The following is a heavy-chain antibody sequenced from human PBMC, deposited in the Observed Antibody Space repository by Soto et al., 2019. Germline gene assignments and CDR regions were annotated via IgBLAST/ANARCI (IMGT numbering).Heavy chain of an antibody. V-gene: IGHV3-23*01. D-gene: IGHD6-19*01. J-gene: IGHJ3*02. CDR1: GFTFSSYA. Sequence: EVQLLESGGGLVQPGGSLRLSCAASGFTFSSYAMSWVRQAPGKGLEWVSAISGSGGTTYYADSVKGRFTFSRDNSKNRLYLQMNSLRAEDPAVYYCAKTANGWFSAFDIWGQGTMVTVSS. CDR3: AKTANGWFSAFDI. CDR2: ISGSGGTT.